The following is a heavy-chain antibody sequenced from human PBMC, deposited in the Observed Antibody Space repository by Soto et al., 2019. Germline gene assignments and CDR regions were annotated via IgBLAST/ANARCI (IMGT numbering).Heavy chain of an antibody. V-gene: IGHV3-7*01. Sequence: EVQVVESGGGLVQPGGSLRLSCAASGFIFGIHWMTWVRQVPGKGLEWVANINQDGSDKYYVDSVKGRFIISRDNAKDSLYLQMNSLRVEDTAVYYCATSMRHTLDPWGQGTLVTVS. D-gene: IGHD2-21*01. J-gene: IGHJ5*02. CDR2: INQDGSDK. CDR1: GFIFGIHW. CDR3: ATSMRHTLDP.